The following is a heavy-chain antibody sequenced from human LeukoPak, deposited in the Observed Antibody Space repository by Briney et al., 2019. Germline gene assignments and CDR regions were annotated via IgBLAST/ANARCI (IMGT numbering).Heavy chain of an antibody. Sequence: GGSLRLSCTASGFTFGDYSMSWVRQAPGKGLEWVGFIRSKAYGGTTEYAASVKGRFTISRDDSKSIAYLQMNSLKTEDTAVYYCTRGRRATHDYWGQGTLVTVSS. J-gene: IGHJ4*02. CDR1: GFTFGDYS. V-gene: IGHV3-49*04. CDR2: IRSKAYGGTT. CDR3: TRGRRATHDY. D-gene: IGHD1-26*01.